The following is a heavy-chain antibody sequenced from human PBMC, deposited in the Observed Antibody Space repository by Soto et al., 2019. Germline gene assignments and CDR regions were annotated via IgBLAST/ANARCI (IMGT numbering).Heavy chain of an antibody. CDR2: ISSSSSYI. D-gene: IGHD6-13*01. CDR1: GFTFSSYS. V-gene: IGHV3-21*01. Sequence: CVASGFTFSSYSMNWVRQAPGKGLEWVSSISSSSSYIYYADSVKGRFTISRDNAKNSLYLQMNSLRAEDTAVYYCARDEKVIRLAAAISGWFDPWGQGTLVTVSS. J-gene: IGHJ5*02. CDR3: ARDEKVIRLAAAISGWFDP.